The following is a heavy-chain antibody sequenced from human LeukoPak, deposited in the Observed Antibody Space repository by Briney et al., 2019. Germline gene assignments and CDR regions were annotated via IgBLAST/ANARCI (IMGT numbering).Heavy chain of an antibody. J-gene: IGHJ4*02. CDR2: IYHSGST. CDR3: ASKQPTYYYDSSGYYYALDFDY. CDR1: GYSISSGYY. Sequence: RSSETLSLTCAVSGYSISSGYYWGWIRQPPGKGLEWIGSIYHSGSTYYNPSLKSRFTISVDTSKNQFSLKLTSVTAADTSVYYCASKQPTYYYDSSGYYYALDFDYWGQGTLVTVSS. D-gene: IGHD3-22*01. V-gene: IGHV4-38-2*01.